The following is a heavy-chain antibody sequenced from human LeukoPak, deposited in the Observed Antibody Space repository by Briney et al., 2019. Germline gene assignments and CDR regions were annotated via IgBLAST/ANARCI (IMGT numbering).Heavy chain of an antibody. CDR2: MSNSGGST. Sequence: AGGSVRLLCAAPGLTFSRLGMRWARHAAGRGLEWLLCMSNSGGSTYYADSVKGRFSISRDNSKNTLYMRMKSLRGERAAVSFYAKDLSPIFDCSDDDCYHQFDAFDRWGQGTMVTVSS. CDR3: AKDLSPIFDCSDDDCYHQFDAFDR. D-gene: IGHD2-15*01. V-gene: IGHV3-23*01. J-gene: IGHJ3*01. CDR1: GLTFSRLG.